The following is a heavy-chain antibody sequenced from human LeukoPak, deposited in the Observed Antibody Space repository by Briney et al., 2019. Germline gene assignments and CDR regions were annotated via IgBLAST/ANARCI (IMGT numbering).Heavy chain of an antibody. CDR2: INPNSGGT. CDR1: GYTFTGYY. Sequence: ASVKVSCKASGYTFTGYYMHWVRQAPGQGLEWMGWINPNSGGTNYAQKFQGRVTMTRDTSISTAYTELSRLRSDDTAVYYCARKIEYSSSSLEYYFDYWGQGTLVTVSS. D-gene: IGHD6-6*01. J-gene: IGHJ4*02. V-gene: IGHV1-2*02. CDR3: ARKIEYSSSSLEYYFDY.